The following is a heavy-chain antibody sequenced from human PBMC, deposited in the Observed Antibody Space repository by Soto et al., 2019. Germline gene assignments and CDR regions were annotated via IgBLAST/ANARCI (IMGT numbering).Heavy chain of an antibody. CDR2: INAGNGNT. CDR3: ARGDYYDSRGYPVAFDI. V-gene: IGHV1-3*05. J-gene: IGHJ3*02. D-gene: IGHD3-22*01. CDR1: GYTFTNLA. Sequence: QVQLVQSGAEEKKPGASVKVSCKASGYTFTNLAMHWVREAPGQRLEWMGWINAGNGNTKYPQKFQGRVTMTRDTSARTAYMELRRLRSEDTAVYYCARGDYYDSRGYPVAFDIWGQGTMVIVSS.